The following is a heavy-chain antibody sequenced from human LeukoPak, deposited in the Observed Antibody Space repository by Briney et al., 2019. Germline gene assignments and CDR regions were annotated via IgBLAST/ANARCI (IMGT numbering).Heavy chain of an antibody. CDR1: GFTFNTYA. Sequence: PGGSLRLSCAASGFTFNTYAMSWVRQAPGKGLEWVSSISATGGGTYYADSVKGRFTISRDNSKNTLYLQMNSLRAEDTAVYYCAKTPGNQWFGDAFDIWGQGTMVTVSS. D-gene: IGHD3-22*01. CDR2: ISATGGGT. J-gene: IGHJ3*02. CDR3: AKTPGNQWFGDAFDI. V-gene: IGHV3-23*01.